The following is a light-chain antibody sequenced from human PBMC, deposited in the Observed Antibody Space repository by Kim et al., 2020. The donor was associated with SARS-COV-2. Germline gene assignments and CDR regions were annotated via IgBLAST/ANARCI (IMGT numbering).Light chain of an antibody. J-gene: IGLJ3*02. V-gene: IGLV3-21*04. CDR3: QVWDSSSDHWV. CDR2: YDS. CDR1: NMGSKS. Sequence: APGKTARMTCGGNNMGSKSVQWYQQKPGQAPVLVIYYDSDRPSGIPERFSGSNSGNTATLTISRVEAGDEADYYCQVWDSSSDHWVFGGGTQLTVL.